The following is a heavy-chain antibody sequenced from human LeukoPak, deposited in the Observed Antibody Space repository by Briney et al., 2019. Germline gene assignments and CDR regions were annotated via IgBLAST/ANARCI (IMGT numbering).Heavy chain of an antibody. D-gene: IGHD2-2*01. J-gene: IGHJ5*02. V-gene: IGHV3-23*01. CDR3: ARDLSTSFLDGCFDP. Sequence: GGSLRLSCAVSGFAFGSEAMSWVRQSPARGLEWVASISPGGGTTYYADYVKGRFTISRDNSKNTLYLQMNSLRAEDTAVYYCARDLSTSFLDGCFDPWGQGTLVTVSS. CDR2: ISPGGGTT. CDR1: GFAFGSEA.